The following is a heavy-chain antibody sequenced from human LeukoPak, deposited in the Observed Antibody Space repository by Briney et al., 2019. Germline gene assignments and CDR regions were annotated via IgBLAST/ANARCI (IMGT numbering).Heavy chain of an antibody. J-gene: IGHJ3*02. Sequence: SETLSLTCSVSGGSISGYYWSWIRQPPGKGLEWIGYIYYSGSTNYNPSLKSRVTISVDTSKNQFSLKLSSVTAADTAVYYCARVQSITMIVVANPAFDIWGQGTMVTVSS. CDR1: GGSISGYY. V-gene: IGHV4-59*01. CDR2: IYYSGST. CDR3: ARVQSITMIVVANPAFDI. D-gene: IGHD3-22*01.